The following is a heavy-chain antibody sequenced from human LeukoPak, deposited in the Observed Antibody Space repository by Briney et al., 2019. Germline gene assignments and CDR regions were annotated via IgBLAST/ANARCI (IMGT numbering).Heavy chain of an antibody. CDR2: INRDGSRT. CDR1: GNYG. J-gene: IGHJ4*02. D-gene: IGHD5-18*01. Sequence: GGSLRLSCAASGNYGMHWVRQAPGKGLVWVSHINRDGSRTDYADSVKGRFTISRDDAKNTLYLQVNSLRAEDTAVYFCARGGSDTAMAHDYWGQGTLVTVSS. CDR3: ARGGSDTAMAHDY. V-gene: IGHV3-74*01.